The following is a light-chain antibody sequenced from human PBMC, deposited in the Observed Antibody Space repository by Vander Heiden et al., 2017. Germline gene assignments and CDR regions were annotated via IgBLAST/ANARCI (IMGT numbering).Light chain of an antibody. J-gene: IGKJ4*01. Sequence: IQMTQSSSSLSASVGDRVTITCRASQGIRSYVGWYQQKPGKAPKLLIYAASSLQSGVPSRFSGSGSGTDFTLTISRLQPEDFATYYCQQDYNDPLTVGGGTKVEIK. CDR2: AAS. V-gene: IGKV1-6*01. CDR3: QQDYNDPLT. CDR1: QGIRSY.